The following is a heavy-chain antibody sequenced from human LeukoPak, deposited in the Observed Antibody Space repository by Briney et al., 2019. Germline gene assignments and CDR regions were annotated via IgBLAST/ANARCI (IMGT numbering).Heavy chain of an antibody. CDR1: GFTLSTYN. CDR3: ARVTVTRSYYYYYMDV. J-gene: IGHJ6*03. D-gene: IGHD4-17*01. Sequence: PGGSLRLSCAASGFTLSTYNMNWVRQAPGKGLEWVSAITTSSAYIYYADSVKGRFTISRDNAKNSLYLQMNSLRAEDTAMYYCARVTVTRSYYYYYMDVWGKGTTVTISS. V-gene: IGHV3-21*01. CDR2: ITTSSAYI.